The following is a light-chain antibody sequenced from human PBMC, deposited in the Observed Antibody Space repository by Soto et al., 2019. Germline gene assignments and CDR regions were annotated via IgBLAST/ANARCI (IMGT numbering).Light chain of an antibody. Sequence: QSVLTQPPSASGTPGQRVTISCSGSRSNIGSNTVNWYQQLPGTAPKLLIYSNNQRPSGVPDRFSGSKSGTSASLAISGLQSEDEADYYCEVWDDSLNGFWVFGGGTKVTVL. J-gene: IGLJ3*02. CDR2: SNN. CDR3: EVWDDSLNGFWV. CDR1: RSNIGSNT. V-gene: IGLV1-44*01.